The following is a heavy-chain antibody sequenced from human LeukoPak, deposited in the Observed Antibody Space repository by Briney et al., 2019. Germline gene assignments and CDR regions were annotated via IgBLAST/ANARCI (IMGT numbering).Heavy chain of an antibody. J-gene: IGHJ4*02. CDR2: IKQDGSET. CDR3: ARRGSSWSDFDF. CDR1: GFTFSSYA. V-gene: IGHV3-7*03. D-gene: IGHD6-13*01. Sequence: GGSLRLSCAASGFTFSSYAMHWVRQAPGKGLEWVANIKQDGSETYYVDSVKGRFTISRDNAKNSLNLQMSNLRVEDTAVYYCARRGSSWSDFDFWGQGTLVTVSS.